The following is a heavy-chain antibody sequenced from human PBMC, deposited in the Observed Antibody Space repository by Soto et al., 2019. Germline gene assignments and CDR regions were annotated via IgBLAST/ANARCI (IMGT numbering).Heavy chain of an antibody. CDR2: IYHSGST. J-gene: IGHJ4*02. Sequence: PSETLSLTCAVSGGSISNSNWWSWVRQPPGKGLEWIGNIYHSGSTNYNPSLKSRATISIDKSNNQFSLKLSSVTAADTSVYYCARVGHNYGYFYYWGQG. V-gene: IGHV4-4*02. D-gene: IGHD5-18*01. CDR1: GGSISNSNW. CDR3: ARVGHNYGYFYY.